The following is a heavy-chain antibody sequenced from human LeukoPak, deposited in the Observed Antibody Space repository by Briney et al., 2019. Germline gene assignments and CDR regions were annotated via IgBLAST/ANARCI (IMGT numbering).Heavy chain of an antibody. J-gene: IGHJ2*01. V-gene: IGHV1-18*01. CDR1: GGTFSSYA. CDR2: ISPYNGNT. CDR3: ARDNTWYFDL. D-gene: IGHD2/OR15-2a*01. Sequence: ASVKLSCKASGGTFSSYAISWVRQAPGQGLEWMGWISPYNGNTNSAQRFQGRVTMTTDTSTSAAYMELTSLRPDDTAVYYCARDNTWYFDLWGRGTLVTVSS.